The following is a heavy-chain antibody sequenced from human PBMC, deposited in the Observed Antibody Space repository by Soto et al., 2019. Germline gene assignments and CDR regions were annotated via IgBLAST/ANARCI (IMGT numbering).Heavy chain of an antibody. Sequence: HLVQSGPEVTKPGASITVSCKTSGDTFTNFGLSWVRQAPGKGLEWMGWIATYNTNRNYAQKLQGRLTLTTDTSTSTAYMELTNLVYDDTAVYYCARVVRGVVNWFDPWGQGTRVTVSS. J-gene: IGHJ5*02. D-gene: IGHD3-10*01. CDR2: IATYNTNR. V-gene: IGHV1-18*01. CDR3: ARVVRGVVNWFDP. CDR1: GDTFTNFG.